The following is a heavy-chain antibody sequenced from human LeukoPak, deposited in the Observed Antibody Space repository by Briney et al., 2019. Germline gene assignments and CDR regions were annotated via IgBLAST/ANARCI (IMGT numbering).Heavy chain of an antibody. Sequence: GGSLRLSCAASGFTFSSYGMHWVRQAPGKGLEWVAFIRYDGSNKYYADSVKGRFTISRDNSKNTLYLQMNSLRAEDTAVYYCAKTSAYCGGDCYSRPDYDAFDIWGQRTMVTVSS. CDR3: AKTSAYCGGDCYSRPDYDAFDI. CDR1: GFTFSSYG. V-gene: IGHV3-30*02. J-gene: IGHJ3*02. CDR2: IRYDGSNK. D-gene: IGHD2-21*02.